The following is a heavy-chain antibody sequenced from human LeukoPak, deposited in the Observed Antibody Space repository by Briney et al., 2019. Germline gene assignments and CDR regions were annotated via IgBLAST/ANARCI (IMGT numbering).Heavy chain of an antibody. V-gene: IGHV4-39*01. CDR2: ISYSGST. CDR1: GGSINSASHY. J-gene: IGHJ3*02. Sequence: PSETLSLTCTVSGGSINSASHYWVWIRQSPGKGLEWIGTISYSGSTYYNPSLMSRVTISVDTSKNQFSLKLSSVTAADTAVYYCASPREMATIYDAFDIWGQGTMVTVSS. D-gene: IGHD5-24*01. CDR3: ASPREMATIYDAFDI.